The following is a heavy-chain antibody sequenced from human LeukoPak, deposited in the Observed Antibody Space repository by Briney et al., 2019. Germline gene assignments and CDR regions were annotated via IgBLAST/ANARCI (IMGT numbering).Heavy chain of an antibody. CDR2: IYTSGST. D-gene: IGHD2/OR15-2a*01. V-gene: IGHV4-4*07. J-gene: IGHJ6*03. CDR3: AGESLSGWYYYMDV. CDR1: GGSISSYY. Sequence: SETLSLTCTVSGGSISSYYWSWIRQPAGKGLEWIGRIYTSGSTNYNPSLKSRVTMSVDTSKNQFSLKLSSVTAADTAVYYCAGESLSGWYYYMDVWGKGTTVTVSS.